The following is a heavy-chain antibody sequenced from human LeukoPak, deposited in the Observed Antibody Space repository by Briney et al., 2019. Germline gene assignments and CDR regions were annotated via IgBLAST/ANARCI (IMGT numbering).Heavy chain of an antibody. V-gene: IGHV4-59*12. J-gene: IGHJ3*02. CDR2: IYHSGST. CDR3: ARGGDYYDSSGYYDAFDI. Sequence: PSETLSLTCTVSGGSISSYYWSWIRQPPGKGLEWIGYIYHSGSTYYNPSLKSRVTISVDRSKNQFSLKLSSVTAADTAVYYCARGGDYYDSSGYYDAFDIWGQGTMVTVSS. D-gene: IGHD3-22*01. CDR1: GGSISSYY.